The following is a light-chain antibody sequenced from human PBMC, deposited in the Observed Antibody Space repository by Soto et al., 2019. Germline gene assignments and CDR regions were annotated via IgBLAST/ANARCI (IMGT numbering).Light chain of an antibody. CDR2: GAS. V-gene: IGKV3-20*01. J-gene: IGKJ4*01. CDR3: QQYGVSPPLT. CDR1: QSVSSSY. Sequence: EIVLTQSPGTLSLSPGERATLSCRASQSVSSSYLAWYQQKPGQAPRLLIYGASNRATGIPDRFSGSGSGTDFTLTISRMEPEDFAVYYCQQYGVSPPLTFGGGTKVEIK.